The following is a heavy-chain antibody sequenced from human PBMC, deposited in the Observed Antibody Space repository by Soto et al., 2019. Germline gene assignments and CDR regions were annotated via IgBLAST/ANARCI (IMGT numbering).Heavy chain of an antibody. CDR2: ISGSGSST. Sequence: GGSLRLSCAASGFTFSSYAMSWVRQAPGKGLEWVSAISGSGSSTYYADSVKGRFTISRDNSKNSLYLQMNSLRAEDTAVYYCGKVRGYCSGGSCYVDNWGQGTQVTVSS. J-gene: IGHJ4*02. CDR1: GFTFSSYA. CDR3: GKVRGYCSGGSCYVDN. V-gene: IGHV3-23*01. D-gene: IGHD2-15*01.